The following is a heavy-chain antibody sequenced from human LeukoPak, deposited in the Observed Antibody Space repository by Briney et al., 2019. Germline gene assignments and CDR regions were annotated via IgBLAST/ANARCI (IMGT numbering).Heavy chain of an antibody. V-gene: IGHV4-59*01. CDR1: GGSISSYY. Sequence: SETLSLTCTVSGGSISSYYWSWVRQPPGKGLEWLGYIYYSGSTNYNPSLKSRVTISVDTSKNQFSLKLSSVTAADTAVYYCASAGYSSSWQSWFDPWGQGTLVTVSS. CDR2: IYYSGST. CDR3: ASAGYSSSWQSWFDP. J-gene: IGHJ5*02. D-gene: IGHD6-13*01.